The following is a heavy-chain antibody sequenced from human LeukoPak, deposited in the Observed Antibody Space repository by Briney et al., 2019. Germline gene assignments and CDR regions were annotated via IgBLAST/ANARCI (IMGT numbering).Heavy chain of an antibody. D-gene: IGHD1-26*01. V-gene: IGHV1-69*13. CDR1: GGTFSSYA. CDR3: ASTAYSGSFHPALATEYWFDP. Sequence: SVKVSCKASGGTFSSYAISWLRQPPAQGLAWMGGINPIFGTANYAQKFQGRVTITADESTSTAYMELSSLRSEDTAVYYCASTAYSGSFHPALATEYWFDPWGQGTLVTVSS. J-gene: IGHJ5*02. CDR2: INPIFGTA.